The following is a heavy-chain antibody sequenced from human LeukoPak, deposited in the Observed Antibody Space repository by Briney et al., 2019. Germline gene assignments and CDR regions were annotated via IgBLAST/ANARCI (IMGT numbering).Heavy chain of an antibody. CDR2: IYYSGST. J-gene: IGHJ4*02. CDR1: GGSISSSSYY. Sequence: SETLSLTCTVSGGSISSSSYYWGWIRQPPGKGLEWIGSIYYSGSTYYNPSLKSRVTISVDTSKNQFSLKLSSVTAADTAVYYCARRGGDYWGQGTLVTVSS. D-gene: IGHD5-12*01. CDR3: ARRGGDY. V-gene: IGHV4-39*01.